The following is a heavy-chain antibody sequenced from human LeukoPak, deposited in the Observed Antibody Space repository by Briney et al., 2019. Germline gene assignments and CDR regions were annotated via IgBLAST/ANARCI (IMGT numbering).Heavy chain of an antibody. Sequence: GASVKVSCKASGYTFTSYYMHWVRQAPGQGLEWMGIINPSGGSTSYAQKFQGRVTITADKSTSTAYMELSSLRSEDTAVYYCARAQVGARTFYFDYWGQGTLVTVSS. CDR3: ARAQVGARTFYFDY. J-gene: IGHJ4*02. CDR1: GYTFTSYY. V-gene: IGHV1-46*01. CDR2: INPSGGST. D-gene: IGHD1-26*01.